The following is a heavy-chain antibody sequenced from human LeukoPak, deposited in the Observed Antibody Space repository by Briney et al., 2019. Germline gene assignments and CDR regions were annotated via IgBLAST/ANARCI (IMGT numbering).Heavy chain of an antibody. D-gene: IGHD2/OR15-2a*01. CDR3: SEGYFEPFDH. V-gene: IGHV4-59*01. CDR2: LSYTGKT. CDR1: GASFSSSH. J-gene: IGHJ4*02. Sequence: SETLSLTCVVSGASFSSSHWNWLRQLPGKGLEWIGCLSYTGKTDYNPSLTSRVTISLDTSKNQVSLKLRSVTAADTAVYYCSEGYFEPFDHWGQGTLVTVS.